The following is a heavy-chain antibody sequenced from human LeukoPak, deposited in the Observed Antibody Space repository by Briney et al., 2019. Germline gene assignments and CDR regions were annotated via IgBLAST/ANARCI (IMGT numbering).Heavy chain of an antibody. D-gene: IGHD2-15*01. CDR1: GYTFTSYG. J-gene: IGHJ3*02. CDR3: ARGVVDFCSGGSCYENDAFDI. V-gene: IGHV1-18*01. CDR2: ISAYNGNT. Sequence: ASVKVSCKASGYTFTSYGISWVRQAPGQGLEWMGWISAYNGNTNYAQKLQGRVTMTTDTSTSTAYMELRSLRSEDTAVYYCARGVVDFCSGGSCYENDAFDIWGQGTMVTVSS.